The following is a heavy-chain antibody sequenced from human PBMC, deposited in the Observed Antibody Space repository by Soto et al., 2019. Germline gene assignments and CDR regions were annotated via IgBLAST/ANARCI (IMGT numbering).Heavy chain of an antibody. D-gene: IGHD3-3*01. V-gene: IGHV1-69*13. CDR2: IIPIFGTA. CDR3: ARQQIRGGDFWSGYKESHYYGMDV. J-gene: IGHJ6*02. CDR1: GCTFSSYA. Sequence: GASVKVSCKASGCTFSSYAISWVRQAPGQGLEWMGAIIPIFGTANYAQKFQGRVTITADESTSTAYMELSSLRSEDTAVYYCARQQIRGGDFWSGYKESHYYGMDVWGQGTTVTVS.